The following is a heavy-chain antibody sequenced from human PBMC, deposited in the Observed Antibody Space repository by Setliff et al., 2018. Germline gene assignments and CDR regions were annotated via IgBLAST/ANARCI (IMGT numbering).Heavy chain of an antibody. CDR2: INHSGST. J-gene: IGHJ5*02. V-gene: IGHV4-4*02. CDR3: ATDGPVLNGDYIS. CDR1: GFSITSGYF. D-gene: IGHD3-10*01. Sequence: TSETLSLTCAVSGFSITSGYFWSWIRQPPGKGLEWIGEINHSGSTNYNPSLKSRVTISVDKSKNQFSLSLSSVTAADTAVYYCATDGPVLNGDYISWGQGTLVTVSS.